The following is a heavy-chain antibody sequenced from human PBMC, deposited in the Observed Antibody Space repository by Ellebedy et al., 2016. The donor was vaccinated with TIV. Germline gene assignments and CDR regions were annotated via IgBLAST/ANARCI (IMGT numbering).Heavy chain of an antibody. J-gene: IGHJ4*02. CDR3: AREPFSGWVYFDY. CDR2: ISYDGSNK. D-gene: IGHD6-19*01. Sequence: GESLKISCAASGFTFSSYGMHWVRQAPGKGLEWVAVISYDGSNKYYADSVKGRFTISRDNSKNTLYLQMNSLRAEDTAVYYCAREPFSGWVYFDYWGQGTLVTVSS. V-gene: IGHV3-30*03. CDR1: GFTFSSYG.